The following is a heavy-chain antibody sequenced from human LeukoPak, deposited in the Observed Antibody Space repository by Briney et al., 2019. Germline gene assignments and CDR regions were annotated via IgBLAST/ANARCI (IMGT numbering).Heavy chain of an antibody. CDR2: ISGNGDST. J-gene: IGHJ4*02. CDR3: SKNRVVVTHFDY. CDR1: GFTFSSYA. D-gene: IGHD2-2*01. Sequence: GGSLRLSCGASGFTFSSYAMSWVRQAPGKGLEWVSAISGNGDSTYYADSVKGRFTISRDNSKNTLYLQMNSLRGEDTAVYYCSKNRVVVTHFDYWGQGTLVTVSS. V-gene: IGHV3-23*01.